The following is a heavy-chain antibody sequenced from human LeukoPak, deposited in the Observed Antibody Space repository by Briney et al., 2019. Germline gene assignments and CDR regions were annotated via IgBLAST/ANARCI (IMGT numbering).Heavy chain of an antibody. CDR1: GGSFSGYH. CDR2: INHSGST. Sequence: SQTLSLTCAVYGGSFSGYHWSWIRQPPGKGLEWIGEINHSGSTNYNPSLKSRVTISVDTSRNQFSLKLSSVTAADTAVYYCARRNVVVPAAIANWFDPWGQGTLVTVSS. CDR3: ARRNVVVPAAIANWFDP. D-gene: IGHD2-2*01. J-gene: IGHJ5*02. V-gene: IGHV4-34*01.